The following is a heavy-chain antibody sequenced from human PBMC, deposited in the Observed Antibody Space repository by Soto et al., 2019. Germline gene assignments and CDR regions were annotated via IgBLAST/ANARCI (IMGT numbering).Heavy chain of an antibody. CDR1: GFTFTNSA. V-gene: IGHV1-58*02. CDR3: ARGITLPTPLDY. Sequence: SVKVSCKASGFTFTNSAMQWVRQARGQRLEWIGWIVVGSGNTSYAPKFQERVTITWDISTSTAYMELSSLRSEDTAVYYCARGITLPTPLDYWGQGTLVTVSS. J-gene: IGHJ4*02. D-gene: IGHD1-20*01. CDR2: IVVGSGNT.